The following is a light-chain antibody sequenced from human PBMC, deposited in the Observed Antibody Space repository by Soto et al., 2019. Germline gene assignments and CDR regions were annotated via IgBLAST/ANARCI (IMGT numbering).Light chain of an antibody. Sequence: DIVMTQSPATLSVSPGERATLSCRASQSVSNNLAWYQQRPDQAPRLLIYGASTRAPGIPARFSGSGSGTEFTLTISSLQSEDFAVYYCQQYNNWPPMTFGQGTKVEIK. CDR1: QSVSNN. V-gene: IGKV3-15*01. J-gene: IGKJ1*01. CDR2: GAS. CDR3: QQYNNWPPMT.